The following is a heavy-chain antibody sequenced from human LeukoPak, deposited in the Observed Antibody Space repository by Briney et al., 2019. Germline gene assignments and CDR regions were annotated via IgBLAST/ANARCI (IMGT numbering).Heavy chain of an antibody. CDR1: GFTFNNYA. CDR3: AKDQGNNYGYDYYGVDV. J-gene: IGHJ6*02. D-gene: IGHD5-24*01. V-gene: IGHV3-23*01. Sequence: GGSLRLSCAASGFTFNNYAMSWVRQAPGKGLEWVSGISASGDSTYYADSVKGRFTISRHNSKNTLYLQMNALRAGDTAIYYCAKDQGNNYGYDYYGVDVWGQGTTVTVSS. CDR2: ISASGDST.